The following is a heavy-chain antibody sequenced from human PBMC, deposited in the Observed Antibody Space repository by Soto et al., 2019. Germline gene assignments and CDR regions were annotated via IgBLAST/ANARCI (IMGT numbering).Heavy chain of an antibody. D-gene: IGHD6-13*01. CDR2: IRNKANSYAT. J-gene: IGHJ4*02. Sequence: EVQLVESGGGLVQPGGSLKLSCAASGFTFSGSSVHWVRQASGKGLEWVGRIRNKANSYATAYAASVRGRFTISRDNANNILYLEMNTLRAEDTAVYHCTRGPRVDSAGTGAHWGQGTLVTVSS. CDR1: GFTFSGSS. V-gene: IGHV3-73*02. CDR3: TRGPRVDSAGTGAH.